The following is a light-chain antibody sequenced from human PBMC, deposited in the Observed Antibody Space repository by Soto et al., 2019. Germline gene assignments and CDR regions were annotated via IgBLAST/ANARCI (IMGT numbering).Light chain of an antibody. CDR2: GAS. V-gene: IGKV3-20*01. CDR1: QSVSSAS. J-gene: IGKJ2*01. Sequence: EIVLTQSPGSLSLSPGDRATLSCRASQSVSSASLAWYQQKPGQAPRLLIYGASNRATGMPDRFSGSGSGTDFTLTIRRLEPEDFAVYYCQLYSGSPMYTFGQGTRLDVK. CDR3: QLYSGSPMYT.